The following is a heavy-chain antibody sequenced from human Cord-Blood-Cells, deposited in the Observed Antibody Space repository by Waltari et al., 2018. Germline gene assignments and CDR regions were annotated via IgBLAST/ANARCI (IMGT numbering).Heavy chain of an antibody. V-gene: IGHV4-39*01. Sequence: QLQLQESGPGLVKPSETLSLTCTVSGGSISSSSYYWGWIRQPPGKGLEWIGSIYYSGSTYYTPSLKGRVTISVDTAKNQFSLKLSSVSAADTAVYYCARQGSSWYYYYYGMDVWGQGTTVTVSS. CDR2: IYYSGST. CDR3: ARQGSSWYYYYYGMDV. J-gene: IGHJ6*02. CDR1: GGSISSSSYY. D-gene: IGHD6-13*01.